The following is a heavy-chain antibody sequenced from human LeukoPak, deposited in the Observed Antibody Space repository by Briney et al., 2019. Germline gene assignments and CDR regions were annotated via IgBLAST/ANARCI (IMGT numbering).Heavy chain of an antibody. Sequence: PSETLSLTCAVYGGSFSGYYWSWIRQPPGKGLEWIGEINHSGSTNYNPSLKSRVTISVDTSKNQFSLKLSSVTAADTAVYYCARASSSYYYYYMDVWGKGTRVTVSS. V-gene: IGHV4-34*01. CDR2: INHSGST. J-gene: IGHJ6*03. CDR3: ARASSSYYYYYMDV. CDR1: GGSFSGYY.